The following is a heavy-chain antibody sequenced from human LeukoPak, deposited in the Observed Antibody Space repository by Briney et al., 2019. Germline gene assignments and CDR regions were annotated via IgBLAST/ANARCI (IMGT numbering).Heavy chain of an antibody. J-gene: IGHJ3*02. V-gene: IGHV4-34*01. CDR2: INHSGST. CDR1: GGSFSGYY. Sequence: SETLSLTCAVYGGSFSGYYWSWIRQPPGKGLEWIGDINHSGSTNYNPSLKSRVTISVDTSKNQFSLKLSSVTAADTAVYYCARGPEIAAASSNSDAFDIWGQGTMVTVSS. D-gene: IGHD6-13*01. CDR3: ARGPEIAAASSNSDAFDI.